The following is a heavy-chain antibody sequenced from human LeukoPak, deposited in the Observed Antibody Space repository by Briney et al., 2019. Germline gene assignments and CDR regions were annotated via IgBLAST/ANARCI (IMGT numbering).Heavy chain of an antibody. Sequence: PSETLSLTCSVSGGSMNNYYWSWIRQPPGKGLEWIGYIYYRGNTNYNPSLKSRVTISVDTSKNQFSLKLSSVPPADTAVYFCARVTPRSTFYLDSWGQGTLVTVSS. CDR2: IYYRGNT. D-gene: IGHD2-2*01. J-gene: IGHJ4*02. CDR3: ARVTPRSTFYLDS. CDR1: GGSMNNYY. V-gene: IGHV4-59*01.